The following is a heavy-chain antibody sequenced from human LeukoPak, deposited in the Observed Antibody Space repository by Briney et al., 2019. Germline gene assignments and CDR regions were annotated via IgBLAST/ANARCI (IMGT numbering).Heavy chain of an antibody. J-gene: IGHJ4*02. CDR3: AREKWLLTLQELLFDY. D-gene: IGHD3-22*01. V-gene: IGHV3-21*01. Sequence: GGSLRLSCAASGFTFSSYSMNWVRQAPGKGLEWVSSISSSSSYIYYADSVKGRFTISRDNAKNSLYLQMNSLRAEDTAVYYCAREKWLLTLQELLFDYWGQGTLVTVSS. CDR1: GFTFSSYS. CDR2: ISSSSSYI.